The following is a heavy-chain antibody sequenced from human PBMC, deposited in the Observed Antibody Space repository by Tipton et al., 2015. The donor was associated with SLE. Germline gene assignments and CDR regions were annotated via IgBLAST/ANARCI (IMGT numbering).Heavy chain of an antibody. V-gene: IGHV4-31*03. D-gene: IGHD5-24*01. CDR2: IYYSGST. CDR3: AKRGDGDYYFVY. CDR1: GGSISSGGYY. J-gene: IGHJ4*02. Sequence: TLSLTCTVSGGSISSGGYYWSWICPHPGKGLEWIGYIYYSGSTYYNPTLKSRVTISVDTSKNQFSLKLSSVTAADTAVYYCAKRGDGDYYFVYWGQGALVTVSS.